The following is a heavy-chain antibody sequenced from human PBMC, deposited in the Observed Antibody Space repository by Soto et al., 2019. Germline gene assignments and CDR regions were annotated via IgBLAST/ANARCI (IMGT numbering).Heavy chain of an antibody. V-gene: IGHV4-39*01. CDR2: MYSGGNT. CDR1: GGSFRRSTYY. Sequence: SEPLSRNCTVFGGSFRRSTYYWGWIRQPPGKGLEWIGSMYSGGNTYYNPSLKSRVTVSVDTSKNHFSLKLTSVTAADTAMYYCARQPYDSTGYY. CDR3: ARQPYDSTGYY. D-gene: IGHD3-22*01. J-gene: IGHJ6*01.